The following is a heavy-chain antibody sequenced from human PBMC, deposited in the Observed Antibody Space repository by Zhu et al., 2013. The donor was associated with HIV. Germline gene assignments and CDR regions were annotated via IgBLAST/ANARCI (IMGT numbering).Heavy chain of an antibody. CDR1: GYTFTSYT. J-gene: IGHJ5*02. V-gene: IGHV1-18*01. D-gene: IGHD1-1*01. CDR3: ARLDGRTWPGWFDP. CDR2: ISGYNGNG. Sequence: QVQLVQSGAEVKKPGSSVKVSCKASGYTFTSYTIAWVRQAPGQGLEWMGWISGYNGNGNYAQKFQGRVTMATDTSTSTAYMDLRSLRSDDTAVYYCARLDGRTWPGWFDPWGQGTLVTVSS.